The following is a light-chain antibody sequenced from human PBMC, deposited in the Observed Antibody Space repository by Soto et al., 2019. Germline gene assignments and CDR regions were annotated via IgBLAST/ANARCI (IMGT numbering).Light chain of an antibody. CDR3: SSFTSNRIYV. V-gene: IGLV2-14*03. Sequence: QSALIQATSVSGSPGQSVTISCTGNHNDIGTYDYVSWYQQHPGRAPRLLIHGVTTRPSGISDRFSASKSGLTASLTISGLQPEDEADYYCSSFTSNRIYVFGPGTKVTV. J-gene: IGLJ1*01. CDR1: HNDIGTYDY. CDR2: GVT.